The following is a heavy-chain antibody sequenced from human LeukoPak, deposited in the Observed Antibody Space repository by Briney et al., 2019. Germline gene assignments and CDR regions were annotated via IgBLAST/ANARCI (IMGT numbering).Heavy chain of an antibody. CDR2: IFHSGNT. V-gene: IGHV4-4*02. J-gene: IGHJ4*02. Sequence: SETLSLTCAVSGASVSSSHWWSWVRPPPGKGLGWIGEIFHSGNTNYNPSLKIRVTISVDKSKNQFSLKLSSVTAADTAVYYCARVNDSSGYLNYFDYWGQGTLVTVPS. CDR3: ARVNDSSGYLNYFDY. D-gene: IGHD3-22*01. CDR1: GASVSSSHW.